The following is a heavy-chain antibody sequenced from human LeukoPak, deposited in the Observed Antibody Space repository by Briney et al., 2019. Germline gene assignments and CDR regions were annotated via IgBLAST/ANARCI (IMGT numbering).Heavy chain of an antibody. Sequence: SETLSLTCAVYGGSFSGYYWSWIRQPPGKGLEWIGEINHSGSTNYNPSLKSRVTISVDTSKNQFSPKLSSVTAADTAVYYCARGHYDSSGYYYFDYWGQGTLVTVSS. CDR3: ARGHYDSSGYYYFDY. CDR1: GGSFSGYY. CDR2: INHSGST. V-gene: IGHV4-34*01. J-gene: IGHJ4*02. D-gene: IGHD3-22*01.